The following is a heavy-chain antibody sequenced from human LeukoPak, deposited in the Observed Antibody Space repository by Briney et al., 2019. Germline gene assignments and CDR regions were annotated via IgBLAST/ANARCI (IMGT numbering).Heavy chain of an antibody. CDR1: GFTFSGYE. J-gene: IGHJ4*02. CDR2: ISNSGSTV. V-gene: IGHV3-48*03. D-gene: IGHD3-10*01. Sequence: GGSLRLSCAASGFTFSGYEMNWVRQAPGKGLEWISYISNSGSTVYYADSVKGRFTISRDNAKNSLFLQLNSLRAEDTAVYYCARDKGSGSYYPFDYWGQGTLVTVSS. CDR3: ARDKGSGSYYPFDY.